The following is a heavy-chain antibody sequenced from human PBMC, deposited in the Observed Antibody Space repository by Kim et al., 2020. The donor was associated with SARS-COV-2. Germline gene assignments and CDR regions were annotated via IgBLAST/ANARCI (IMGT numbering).Heavy chain of an antibody. CDR3: ARFRGNPTAGGMDV. V-gene: IGHV4-39*01. CDR2: IYYSGAT. CDR1: GGSISSNGYY. J-gene: IGHJ6*02. Sequence: SETLSLTCTVSGGSISSNGYYWGWIRQPPGKGLEWIGSIYYSGATYYKPSLKSRVTMSIDTSKNQVSLKLSSVTAADTAVYYCARFRGNPTAGGMDVWGQGATVTVSS. D-gene: IGHD1-26*01.